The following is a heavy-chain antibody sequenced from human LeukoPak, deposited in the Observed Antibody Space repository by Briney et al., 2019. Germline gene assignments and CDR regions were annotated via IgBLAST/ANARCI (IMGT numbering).Heavy chain of an antibody. CDR3: ARDQRYCSGGSCYPDWFDP. CDR2: ISPNSGGT. D-gene: IGHD2-15*01. CDR1: GYAFTGYY. Sequence: ASVKVSCKASGYAFTGYYMHWVRQAPGQGLEWMGWISPNSGGTNYAQQFQGRVTMTRDTSISTAYMELSRLRSDDTAVYYCARDQRYCSGGSCYPDWFDPWGQGTLVTVSS. V-gene: IGHV1-2*02. J-gene: IGHJ5*02.